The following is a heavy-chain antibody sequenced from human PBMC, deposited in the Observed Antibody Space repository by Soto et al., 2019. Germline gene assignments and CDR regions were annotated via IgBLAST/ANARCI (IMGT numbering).Heavy chain of an antibody. Sequence: PSETLSLTCTVSGGSISSSSYYWGWIRQPPGKGLEWIGSIYYSGSTYYNPSLKSRVTISVDTSKNQFSLKLSSVTAADTAVYYCARGGRRLRGYSYGLGLYYYLDYWGQGTLVAVSS. J-gene: IGHJ4*02. CDR2: IYYSGST. CDR3: ARGGRRLRGYSYGLGLYYYLDY. V-gene: IGHV4-39*01. D-gene: IGHD5-18*01. CDR1: GGSISSSSYY.